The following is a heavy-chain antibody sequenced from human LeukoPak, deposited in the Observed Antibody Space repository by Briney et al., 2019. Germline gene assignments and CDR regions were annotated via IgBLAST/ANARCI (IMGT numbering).Heavy chain of an antibody. CDR1: GGTFTNYA. CDR2: IIPLLDIA. CDR3: ARDNLYEGGYGLGGPNYFDY. V-gene: IGHV1-69*04. D-gene: IGHD5-12*01. Sequence: SVKVSCKASGGTFTNYAFTWVRQAPGQGLECMGRIIPLLDIANYAQKFQGRVTITADKSTSTAYMELSSLTSDDTAVYYYARDNLYEGGYGLGGPNYFDYWGQGTLVTVSS. J-gene: IGHJ4*02.